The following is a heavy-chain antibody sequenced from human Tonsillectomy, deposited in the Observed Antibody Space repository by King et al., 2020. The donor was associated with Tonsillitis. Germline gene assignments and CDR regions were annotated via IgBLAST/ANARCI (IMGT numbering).Heavy chain of an antibody. CDR2: ICGNRGSI. V-gene: IGHV3-9*01. CDR1: GFTYDDYA. D-gene: IGHD2-15*01. Sequence: VQLVESGGGLVQPGRSLRLSCAASGFTYDDYAMHTVRQTPGMGLVWVSGICGNRGSIGYADSVKGRYTISSDNAKNSLYLQMNSLSAEDTALYYCARDPQLVVADRGYFDYWGQGTLVTVSS. CDR3: ARDPQLVVADRGYFDY. J-gene: IGHJ4*02.